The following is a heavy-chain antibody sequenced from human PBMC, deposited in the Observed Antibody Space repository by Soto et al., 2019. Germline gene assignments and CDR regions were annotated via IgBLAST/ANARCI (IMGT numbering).Heavy chain of an antibody. J-gene: IGHJ3*02. Sequence: ESGGGLVQPGRSLRLSCAASGFTFDDYAMHWVRQAPGKGLEWVSGISWNSGSIGYADSVKGRFTISRDNAKNSLYLQMNSLRAEDTALYYCAKRRSAVAGIFGAFDIWGQGTMVTVSS. CDR2: ISWNSGSI. CDR1: GFTFDDYA. CDR3: AKRRSAVAGIFGAFDI. V-gene: IGHV3-9*01. D-gene: IGHD6-19*01.